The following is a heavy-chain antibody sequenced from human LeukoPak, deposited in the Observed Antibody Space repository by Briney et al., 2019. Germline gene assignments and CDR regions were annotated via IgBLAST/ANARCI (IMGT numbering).Heavy chain of an antibody. Sequence: SETLSLTCTVSGGPISSYYWSWIRQPPGKGLEWIGYIYYSGSTNYNPSLKSRVTISVDTSKNQFSLKLSSVTAADTAVYYCARVAETGTFFDYWGQGTLVTVSS. D-gene: IGHD1-1*01. J-gene: IGHJ4*02. CDR3: ARVAETGTFFDY. CDR1: GGPISSYY. V-gene: IGHV4-59*01. CDR2: IYYSGST.